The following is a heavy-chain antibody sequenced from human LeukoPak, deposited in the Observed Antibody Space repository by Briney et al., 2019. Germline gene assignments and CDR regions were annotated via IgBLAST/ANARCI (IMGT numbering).Heavy chain of an antibody. D-gene: IGHD5-24*01. V-gene: IGHV3-7*04. Sequence: GGSLRLSCAASGFTFSTYWMNWVRQAPGKGLEWVASIKQDGSEKYYVDSVKGRFTISRDNAKNSLYLQMNTLRAEDTAVYYCARDLHGYYFDYWGQGTLVTVSS. J-gene: IGHJ4*02. CDR2: IKQDGSEK. CDR1: GFTFSTYW. CDR3: ARDLHGYYFDY.